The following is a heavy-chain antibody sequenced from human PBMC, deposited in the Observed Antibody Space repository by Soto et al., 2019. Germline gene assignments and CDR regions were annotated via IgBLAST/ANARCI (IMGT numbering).Heavy chain of an antibody. J-gene: IGHJ6*02. Sequence: SXTLSLPCPVSCCFISSGGYYWSWIRQHPGKGLEWIGYIYYSGSTYYNPSLKSRVTISVDTSKNQFSLKLSSVTAADTAVYYCARDRVVSSSLSYGMDVWGQGTTVTVSS. CDR2: IYYSGST. D-gene: IGHD6-13*01. CDR3: ARDRVVSSSLSYGMDV. V-gene: IGHV4-31*03. CDR1: CCFISSGGYY.